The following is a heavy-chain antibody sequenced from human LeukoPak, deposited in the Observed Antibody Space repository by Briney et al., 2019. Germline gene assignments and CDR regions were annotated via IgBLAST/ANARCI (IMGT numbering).Heavy chain of an antibody. Sequence: PGGSLRLPCAASGFTFSNYWMYWVRQAPGKGLVWVSRSNSAGSITNYADSVKGRFTISRDNAKNTLYLQMNSLRPEDTAVYYCVRVRGAVAATPLEFDYWGQGSLVTVSS. CDR2: SNSAGSIT. D-gene: IGHD6-19*01. V-gene: IGHV3-74*01. J-gene: IGHJ4*02. CDR1: GFTFSNYW. CDR3: VRVRGAVAATPLEFDY.